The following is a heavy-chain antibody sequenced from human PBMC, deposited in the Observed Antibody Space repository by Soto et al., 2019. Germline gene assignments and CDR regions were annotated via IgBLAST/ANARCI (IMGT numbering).Heavy chain of an antibody. CDR2: INHSGST. CDR3: ARGVDFWSGYYLRTRYYFDY. Sequence: SETQSLTCAFYGGSFSGYYWSLIRQPPGKGLEWIGEINHSGSTNYNPSLKSRVTISVDTSKNQFSLKLSSVTAADTAVYYCARGVDFWSGYYLRTRYYFDYWGQGTLVTVSS. CDR1: GGSFSGYY. V-gene: IGHV4-34*01. D-gene: IGHD3-3*01. J-gene: IGHJ4*02.